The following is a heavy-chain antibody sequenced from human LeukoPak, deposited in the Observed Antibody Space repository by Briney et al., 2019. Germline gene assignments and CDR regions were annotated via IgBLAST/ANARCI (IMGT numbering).Heavy chain of an antibody. CDR3: AREAPLNPGAHFDY. CDR2: INPNSGGT. Sequence: ASVKVSCKASGYTFTGYYMHWVRQAPGQGLEWMGWINPNSGGTNYAQKFQGRVTMTRDTSISTAYMELSRLRSDDTAVYYYAREAPLNPGAHFDYWGQGTLVTVSS. CDR1: GYTFTGYY. D-gene: IGHD1-26*01. V-gene: IGHV1-2*02. J-gene: IGHJ4*02.